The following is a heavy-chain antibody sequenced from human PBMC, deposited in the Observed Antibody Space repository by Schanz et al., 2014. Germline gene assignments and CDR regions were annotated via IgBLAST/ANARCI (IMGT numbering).Heavy chain of an antibody. Sequence: EVQLVESGGGVVQFGRSLRLSCVASGFTFSSYAMSWVRQAPGKGLEWVSALSGSGGSTYYADSVKGRFTISRDNSKNTLYLQMNSLRAEDTAVYYCAKQIHYDILTVTRNWGQGTLXTVSS. V-gene: IGHV3-23*04. CDR2: LSGSGGST. CDR1: GFTFSSYA. CDR3: AKQIHYDILTVTRN. J-gene: IGHJ4*02. D-gene: IGHD3-9*01.